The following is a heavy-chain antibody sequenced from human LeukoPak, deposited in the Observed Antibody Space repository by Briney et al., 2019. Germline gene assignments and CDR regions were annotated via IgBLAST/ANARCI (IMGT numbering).Heavy chain of an antibody. Sequence: GGSLRLSCAASGFTFSSFGMYWVRQAPGKGLEWGAFIRYDGSNEYYADSVKGRFTISRDNSKNTLYLQMNSLRAEDTAVYYCAKDEYASGSYYAFDIWGQGTMVTVSS. CDR1: GFTFSSFG. CDR3: AKDEYASGSYYAFDI. J-gene: IGHJ3*02. D-gene: IGHD3-10*01. V-gene: IGHV3-30*02. CDR2: IRYDGSNE.